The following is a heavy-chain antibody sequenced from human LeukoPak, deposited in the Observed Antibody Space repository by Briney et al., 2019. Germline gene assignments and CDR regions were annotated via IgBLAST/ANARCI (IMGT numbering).Heavy chain of an antibody. V-gene: IGHV3-23*01. J-gene: IGHJ4*02. CDR1: GFTFFSYT. CDR3: AKEALQQRGAPRRYSGSYFDY. Sequence: PGGSLRLSCAASGFTFFSYTMNWVRQAPGKGLEWVSGISGSGGSTYYADSVKGRFTISRDNSKNTLYLQMNSLRAEDTAVYYCAKEALQQRGAPRRYSGSYFDYWGQGTLVTVSS. D-gene: IGHD1-26*01. CDR2: ISGSGGST.